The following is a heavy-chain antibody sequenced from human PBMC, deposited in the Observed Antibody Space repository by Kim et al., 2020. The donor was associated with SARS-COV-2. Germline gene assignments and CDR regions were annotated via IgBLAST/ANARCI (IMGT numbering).Heavy chain of an antibody. D-gene: IGHD6-13*01. CDR3: ARRRRYGSSWSVDF. Sequence: SPSFQGQVTISADKSISTAYLQWSSLKASDTAMYYCARRRRYGSSWSVDFWGQGTLVTVSS. J-gene: IGHJ4*02. V-gene: IGHV5-51*01.